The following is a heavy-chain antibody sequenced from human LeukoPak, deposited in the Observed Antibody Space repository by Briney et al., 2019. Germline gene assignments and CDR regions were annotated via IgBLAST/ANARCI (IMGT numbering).Heavy chain of an antibody. D-gene: IGHD3-22*01. V-gene: IGHV3-11*04. CDR3: ARSRSTLIVVVHNWFDP. CDR1: GFTVSTNS. CDR2: IDSSGDII. Sequence: GGSLRLSCTVSGFTVSTNSMSWVRQAPGKGLEWIAYIDSSGDIIYYADSVKGRFTISRDNANNSLYLQMDSLRAEDTAVYYCARSRSTLIVVVHNWFDPWGQGTLVTVSS. J-gene: IGHJ5*02.